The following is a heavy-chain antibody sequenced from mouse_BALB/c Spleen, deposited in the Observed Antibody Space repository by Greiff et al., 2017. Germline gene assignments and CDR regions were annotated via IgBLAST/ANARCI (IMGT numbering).Heavy chain of an antibody. CDR3: ARSTTVPFYWYFDV. Sequence: EVQLVESGGGLVQPGGSRKLSCAASGFTFSSFGMHWVRQAPEKGLEWVAYISSGSSTIYYADTVKGRFTISRDNPKNTLFLQMTSLRSEDTAMYYCARSTTVPFYWYFDVWGAGTTVTVSS. D-gene: IGHD1-1*01. J-gene: IGHJ1*01. V-gene: IGHV5-17*02. CDR2: ISSGSSTI. CDR1: GFTFSSFG.